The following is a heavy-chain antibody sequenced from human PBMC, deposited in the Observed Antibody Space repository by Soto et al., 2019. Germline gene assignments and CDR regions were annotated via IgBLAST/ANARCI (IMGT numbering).Heavy chain of an antibody. Sequence: QVQLVQSGAEVKKPGSSVKVSCKASGGTFSSYTISWVRQAPGQGLEWLGRIIPIIGIANYAQKFQGRVTITADKSTSTAYMELSSLKSEDTAVYYCARAIFGVVSPYYYYMHVWGKGTTVTVSS. CDR2: IIPIIGIA. CDR1: GGTFSSYT. V-gene: IGHV1-69*02. D-gene: IGHD3-3*01. CDR3: ARAIFGVVSPYYYYMHV. J-gene: IGHJ6*03.